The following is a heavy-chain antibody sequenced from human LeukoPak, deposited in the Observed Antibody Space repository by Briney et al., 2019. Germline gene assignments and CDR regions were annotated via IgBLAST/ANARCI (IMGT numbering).Heavy chain of an antibody. J-gene: IGHJ3*01. V-gene: IGHV4-61*02. CDR1: GGSITSGNYF. Sequence: SETLSLTCTVSGGSITSGNYFWSWIRQPAGKVLEWIGRTTATGSTNYNHSLKSRVTISVDTSNNQFSLRLGSVTAADTAVYYCTRDGRRGTFGDAFDLWGQGTIITVSS. CDR3: TRDGRRGTFGDAFDL. D-gene: IGHD1-26*01. CDR2: TTATGST.